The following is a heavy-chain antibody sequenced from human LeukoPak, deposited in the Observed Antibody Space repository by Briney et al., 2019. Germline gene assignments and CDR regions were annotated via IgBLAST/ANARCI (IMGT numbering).Heavy chain of an antibody. CDR2: ISSSGSTI. J-gene: IGHJ3*02. V-gene: IGHV3-11*01. CDR3: ARDVRKQWPSDAFDI. CDR1: GFTFSDYY. D-gene: IGHD6-19*01. Sequence: GGSLRLSCAASGFTFSDYYMSWIRQAPGKGLEWVSYISSSGSTIYYADSVKGRFTISRDNSKNTLYLQMNSLRAEDTAVYYCARDVRKQWPSDAFDIWGQGTMVTVSS.